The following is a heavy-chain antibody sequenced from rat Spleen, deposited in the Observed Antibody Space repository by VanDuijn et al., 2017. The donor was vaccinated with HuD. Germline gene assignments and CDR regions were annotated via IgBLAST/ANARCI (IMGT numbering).Heavy chain of an antibody. D-gene: IGHD1-4*01. Sequence: EVQLVESGGGLVQPGRSLKLSCAASGFTFSNYGMHWIRQAPTKGLEWVASISPSGAITDYRDSVKGRFAISRDIAKSALYLQMDSLGSEDTATYYCATAGTRISRFAYWGQGVMVTVSS. CDR1: GFTFSNYG. J-gene: IGHJ2*01. CDR2: ISPSGAIT. V-gene: IGHV5-19*01. CDR3: ATAGTRISRFAY.